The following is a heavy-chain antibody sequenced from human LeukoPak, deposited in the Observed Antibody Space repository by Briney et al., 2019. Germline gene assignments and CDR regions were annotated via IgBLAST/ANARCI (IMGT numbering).Heavy chain of an antibody. J-gene: IGHJ3*02. CDR1: GFTFSSYW. D-gene: IGHD2-15*01. V-gene: IGHV3-7*01. CDR3: ASSGSGGSSDGSFDI. Sequence: GGSLRLSCAASGFTFSSYWMSWVRQAPGKGLERVANINQDGSEKYYVDSVKGRFTISRDNAKNSLYLQMNSLRAEDTAVYYCASSGSGGSSDGSFDIWGQGTMVTVSS. CDR2: INQDGSEK.